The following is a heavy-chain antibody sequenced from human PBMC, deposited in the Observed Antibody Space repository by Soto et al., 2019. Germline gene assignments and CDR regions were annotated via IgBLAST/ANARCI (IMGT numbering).Heavy chain of an antibody. V-gene: IGHV4-31*03. Sequence: SETLSLTCSVSGASIRSGGYYWSWLRQSPGKGLEWIGHIYYTGSTFYSPSLKSRLTISLDTSKNQFSLDLRSVTAADTAMYHCARIEMASIKWGRGTLVTVSS. J-gene: IGHJ4*02. CDR3: ARIEMASIK. CDR1: GASIRSGGYY. CDR2: IYYTGST.